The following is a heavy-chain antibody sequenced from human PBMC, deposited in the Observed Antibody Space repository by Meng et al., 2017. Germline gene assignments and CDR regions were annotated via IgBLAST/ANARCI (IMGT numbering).Heavy chain of an antibody. CDR2: IGTAGDT. CDR1: GFTFSSYD. V-gene: IGHV3-13*01. Sequence: GGSLRLSCAASGFTFSSYDMHWVRQATGKGLEWVSAIGTAGDTYYPGSVKGRFTISRDNSKNTLYLQMSSLRAEDTAVYYCARDVVSGSYSKYSGMDVWGQGTTVTVSS. D-gene: IGHD3-10*01. J-gene: IGHJ6*02. CDR3: ARDVVSGSYSKYSGMDV.